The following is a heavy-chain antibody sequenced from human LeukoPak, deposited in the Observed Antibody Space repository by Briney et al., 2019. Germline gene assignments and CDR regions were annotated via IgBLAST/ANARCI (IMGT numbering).Heavy chain of an antibody. CDR1: GGSFSAYY. CDR3: ARVRTSSLLGYFHMDA. V-gene: IGHV4-34*01. CDR2: IDHSGSA. D-gene: IGHD2-2*01. Sequence: SETLSLTCGVYGGSFSAYYWSWVRQPPGKGLEWIGEIDHSGSANYNSSLKPRVTLSVDTSKKTFSLRLTSVTAADTAVYFCARVRTSSLLGYFHMDAWGKGATVTVSS. J-gene: IGHJ6*03.